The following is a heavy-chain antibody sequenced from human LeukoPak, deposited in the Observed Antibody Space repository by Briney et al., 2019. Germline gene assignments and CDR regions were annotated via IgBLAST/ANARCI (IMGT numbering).Heavy chain of an antibody. CDR1: GYTSTSYY. CDR2: FDPEDGET. CDR3: ATDITTPRIVGATSALGY. D-gene: IGHD1-26*01. Sequence: ASVKVSCKASGYTSTSYYMHWVRQAPGKGLEWMGGFDPEDGETIYAQKFQGRVTMTEDTSTDTAYMELSSLRSEDTAVYYCATDITTPRIVGATSALGYRGQGTLVTVSS. V-gene: IGHV1-24*01. J-gene: IGHJ4*02.